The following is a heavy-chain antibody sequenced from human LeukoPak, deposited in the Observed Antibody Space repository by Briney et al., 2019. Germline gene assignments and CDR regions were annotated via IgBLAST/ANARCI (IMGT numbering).Heavy chain of an antibody. J-gene: IGHJ3*02. CDR2: IYYSGST. V-gene: IGHV4-39*01. Sequence: SETLSLTCTVSGGSISSHYWTWIRQPPGKGLEWIGSIYYSGSTYYNPSLKSRVTISVDTSKNQFSLKLSSVTAADTAVYYCARHGPLLSYDSSGYNAFDIWGQGTMVTVSS. CDR3: ARHGPLLSYDSSGYNAFDI. D-gene: IGHD3-22*01. CDR1: GGSISSHY.